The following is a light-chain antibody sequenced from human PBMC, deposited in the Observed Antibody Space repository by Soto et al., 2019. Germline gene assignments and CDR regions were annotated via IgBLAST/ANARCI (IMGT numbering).Light chain of an antibody. CDR1: QSLTNSF. J-gene: IGKJ5*01. CDR3: QQYNNWPPSIT. V-gene: IGKV3-20*01. Sequence: EILLTQSPCTLSLSPGERATLSCRASQSLTNSFIAWYQQKPGQAPSLLIYDTSSRATGIPDRFSGSGSGTDFTLTISRLEPEDFAVYYCQQYNNWPPSITFGQGTRLEIK. CDR2: DTS.